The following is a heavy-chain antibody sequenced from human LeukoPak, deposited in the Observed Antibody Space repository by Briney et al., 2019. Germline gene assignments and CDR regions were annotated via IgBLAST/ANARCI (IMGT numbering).Heavy chain of an antibody. CDR2: INPGSGAT. CDR1: GYTXTDYY. J-gene: IGHJ4*02. D-gene: IGHD6-19*01. Sequence: ASVKVSCKASGYTXTDYYMHWVRQAPGQGLEWMGWINPGSGATKNAQKFQGRVTMTRDTSISTAYMDLSRLTSDDTAVYYCARDGGSGWNLDYWGQGTLVTVSS. CDR3: ARDGGSGWNLDY. V-gene: IGHV1-2*02.